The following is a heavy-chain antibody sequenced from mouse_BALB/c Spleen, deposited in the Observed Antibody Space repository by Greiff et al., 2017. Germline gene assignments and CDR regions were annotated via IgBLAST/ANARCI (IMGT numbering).Heavy chain of an antibody. V-gene: IGHV14-1*02. Sequence: EVQLKESGAELVRPGALVKLSCKASGFNIKDYYMHWVKQRPEQGLEWIGWIDPENGNTIYDPKFQGKASITADTSSNTAYLQLSSLTSEDTAVYYCANYYGSSRYYAMDDWGEGTSVTVSS. CDR2: IDPENGNT. J-gene: IGHJ4*01. CDR1: GFNIKDYY. D-gene: IGHD1-1*01. CDR3: ANYYGSSRYYAMDD.